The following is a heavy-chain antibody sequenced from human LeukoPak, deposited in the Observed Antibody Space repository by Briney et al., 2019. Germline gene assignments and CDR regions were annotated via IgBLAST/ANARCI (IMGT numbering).Heavy chain of an antibody. Sequence: GGSLRLSCAASGFTFSNYAMTWVRQAPGKGLQWVSAISGDSIYTYYLDSVKGRFTASRDNSRNTLFLQMNSLRADDTAVYYCAKNYGTSRPFYDYWGQGIVVTVAS. CDR1: GFTFSNYA. CDR2: ISGDSIYT. V-gene: IGHV3-23*01. CDR3: AKNYGTSRPFYDY. J-gene: IGHJ4*02. D-gene: IGHD4-17*01.